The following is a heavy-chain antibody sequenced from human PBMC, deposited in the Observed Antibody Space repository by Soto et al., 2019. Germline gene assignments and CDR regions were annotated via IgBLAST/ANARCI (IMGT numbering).Heavy chain of an antibody. V-gene: IGHV3-30-3*01. J-gene: IGHJ6*02. CDR2: ISYDGSNK. CDR3: ASLGGAVAGNRPYYYYYGMDV. CDR1: GFTFSSYA. Sequence: QVQLVEPGGGVVQPGRSLRLSCAASGFTFSSYARHWVRQAPGKGLEWVAVISYDGSNKYYADSVKGRFTISRDNSKNTLYLQMNSLRAEDTAVYYCASLGGAVAGNRPYYYYYGMDVWGQGTTVTVSS. D-gene: IGHD6-19*01.